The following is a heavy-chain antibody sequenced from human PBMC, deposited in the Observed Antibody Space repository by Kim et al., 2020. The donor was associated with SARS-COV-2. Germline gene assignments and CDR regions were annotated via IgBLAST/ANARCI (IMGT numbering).Heavy chain of an antibody. D-gene: IGHD3-16*02. V-gene: IGHV4-39*01. CDR1: GGSISSSSYY. Sequence: SETLSLTCTVSGGSISSSSYYWGWIRQPPGKGLEWIGSIYYSGSTYYNPSLKSRVTISVDTSKNQFSLKLSSVTAADTAVYYCARQARGNDYVWGSYRRIDYWGQGTLVTVSS. J-gene: IGHJ4*02. CDR3: ARQARGNDYVWGSYRRIDY. CDR2: IYYSGST.